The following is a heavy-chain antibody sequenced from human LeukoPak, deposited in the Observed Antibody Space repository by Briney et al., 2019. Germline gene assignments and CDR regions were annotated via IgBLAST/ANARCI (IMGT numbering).Heavy chain of an antibody. V-gene: IGHV1-8*01. CDR2: MNPNSGNT. J-gene: IGHJ6*03. CDR1: GYTFTSYD. CDR3: ARDLTIFGVGYYHYYMDV. Sequence: ASVKVSCKASGYTFTSYDINWVRQATGQGLEWMGWMNPNSGNTGYAQKFQGRVTMTRNTSISTAYMELSSLRSEDTAVYYCARDLTIFGVGYYHYYMDVWGKGTTVTVSS. D-gene: IGHD3-3*01.